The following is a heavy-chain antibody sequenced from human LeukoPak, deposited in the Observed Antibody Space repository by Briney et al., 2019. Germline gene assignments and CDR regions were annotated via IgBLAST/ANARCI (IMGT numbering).Heavy chain of an antibody. CDR3: ARDFSLNMVRGVIDNYYGMDV. V-gene: IGHV1-18*01. CDR1: GYTFTSYG. Sequence: ASVKVSCKASGYTFTSYGISWVRQAPGQGLEWMGWISAYNGNTNYAQKLQGRVTMTTDTSTSTAYMELRSLRSDDTAVYYCARDFSLNMVRGVIDNYYGMDVLGQGTTVTVSS. D-gene: IGHD3-10*01. J-gene: IGHJ6*02. CDR2: ISAYNGNT.